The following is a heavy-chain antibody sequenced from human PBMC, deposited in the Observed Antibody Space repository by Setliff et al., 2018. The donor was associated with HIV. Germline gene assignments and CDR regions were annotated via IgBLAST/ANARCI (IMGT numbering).Heavy chain of an antibody. CDR1: GPSFSGYY. V-gene: IGHV4-34*01. J-gene: IGHJ4*02. CDR3: ARGFPFCSGGNCRANYFDY. D-gene: IGHD2-15*01. Sequence: SETLSLTCAVYGPSFSGYYWNWIRQFPGKSLEWIGEINHSGSTNYNPSLKSRVTISVDTSKNQFSLKLSSVTAADTAVFYCARGFPFCSGGNCRANYFDYWGQGTQVTVSS. CDR2: INHSGST.